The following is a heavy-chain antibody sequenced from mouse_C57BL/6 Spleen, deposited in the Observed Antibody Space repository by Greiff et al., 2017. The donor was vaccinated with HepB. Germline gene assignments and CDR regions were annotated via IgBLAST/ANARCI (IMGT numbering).Heavy chain of an antibody. J-gene: IGHJ2*01. CDR2: IDPSDSYT. D-gene: IGHD2-3*01. Sequence: QVQLQQPGAELVMPGASVKLSCKASGYTFTSYWMHWVKQRPGQGLEWIGEIDPSDSYTNYNQKFKGKSTLTVDKSSSTAYMQLSSLTSEDSAVYYCARRGWLPLDYWGQGTTLTVSS. V-gene: IGHV1-69*01. CDR1: GYTFTSYW. CDR3: ARRGWLPLDY.